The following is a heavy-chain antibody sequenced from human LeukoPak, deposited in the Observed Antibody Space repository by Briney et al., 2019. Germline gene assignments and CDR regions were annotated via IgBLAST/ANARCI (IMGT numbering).Heavy chain of an antibody. CDR1: GGSISSSNYY. V-gene: IGHV4-61*02. CDR3: ARVKRSQTLWFGELLRNYFDY. Sequence: SETLSLTCSVSGGSISSSNYYWSWIRQPAGKGLEWIGRIYTSESTNYNPSLKSRVTISVDTSKNQFSLKLSSVTAADTAVYYCARVKRSQTLWFGELLRNYFDYWGQGTLVTVSS. CDR2: IYTSEST. J-gene: IGHJ4*02. D-gene: IGHD3-10*01.